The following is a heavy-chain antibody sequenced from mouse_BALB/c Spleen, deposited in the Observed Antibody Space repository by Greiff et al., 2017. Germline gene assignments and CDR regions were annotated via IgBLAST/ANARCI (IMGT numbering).Heavy chain of an antibody. D-gene: IGHD1-1*01. J-gene: IGHJ1*01. CDR2: ISDGGSYT. Sequence: EVQGVESGGGLVKPGGSLKLSCAASGFTFSDYYMYWVRQTPEKRLEWVATISDGGSYTYYPDSVKGRFTISRDNPKNTLFLQMTSLRSEDTAMYYCARRNYGSSPYWYFDVWGAGTTVTVSS. CDR3: ARRNYGSSPYWYFDV. V-gene: IGHV5-4*02. CDR1: GFTFSDYY.